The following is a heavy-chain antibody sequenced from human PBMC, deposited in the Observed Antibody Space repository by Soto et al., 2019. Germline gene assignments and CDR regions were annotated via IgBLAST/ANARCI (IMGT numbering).Heavy chain of an antibody. Sequence: SVKVSCKASGGTFSSSSISWVRQAPGQGLEWMGGIIPIFGTANYTQKFQGRVTITRDTSASTAYMELGSLRSEDTAVYYCARSIVVVTALDYWGQGTLVTVSS. V-gene: IGHV1-69*05. J-gene: IGHJ4*02. CDR1: GGTFSSSS. CDR3: ARSIVVVTALDY. CDR2: IIPIFGTA. D-gene: IGHD2-21*02.